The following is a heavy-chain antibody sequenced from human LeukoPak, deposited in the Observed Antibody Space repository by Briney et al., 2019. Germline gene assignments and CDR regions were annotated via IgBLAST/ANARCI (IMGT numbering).Heavy chain of an antibody. CDR3: AKEIAAGGTPSFDY. Sequence: TGGSLRLSCGASGFTFSSYAMSWVRQAPGKGLEWVSGISDSGGIYYLDSVKGRFTISRDNSKNMLHLEMNSLKVEDRAIYYCAKEIAAGGTPSFDYWGQGILVSVSS. J-gene: IGHJ4*02. D-gene: IGHD6-13*01. CDR2: ISDSGGI. CDR1: GFTFSSYA. V-gene: IGHV3-23*01.